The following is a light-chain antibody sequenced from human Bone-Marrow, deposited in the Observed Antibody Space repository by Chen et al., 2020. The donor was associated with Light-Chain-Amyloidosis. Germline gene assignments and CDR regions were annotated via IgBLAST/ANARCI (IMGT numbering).Light chain of an antibody. V-gene: IGLV6-57*01. J-gene: IGLJ3*02. CDR2: EDD. CDR3: QSYQGSSQGV. CDR1: SGSIATNY. Sequence: NFMRTQPHSVSESTGKKVIIYCTRSSGSIATNYVHWYQQRPGSSPTTVIYEDDQRPSGVPDRFSGSIYRSSNSASLTISGLKTADEAAYYCQSYQGSSQGVFGGGTKLTVL.